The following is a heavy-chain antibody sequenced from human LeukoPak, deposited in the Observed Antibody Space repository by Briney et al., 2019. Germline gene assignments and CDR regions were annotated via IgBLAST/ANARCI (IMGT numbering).Heavy chain of an antibody. V-gene: IGHV3-48*03. CDR2: ISSSGSTL. CDR1: GFTFSSYE. J-gene: IGHJ6*02. Sequence: GGSLRLSCAASGFTFSSYEMIWVRQAPGKGLEWVSYISSSGSTLYYADSVQGRFTISRDNAKNSLYLQMNSLRAEDTALYYCARTETSKSYKGDWYGMDVWGQGTTVTVSS. D-gene: IGHD3-10*01. CDR3: ARTETSKSYKGDWYGMDV.